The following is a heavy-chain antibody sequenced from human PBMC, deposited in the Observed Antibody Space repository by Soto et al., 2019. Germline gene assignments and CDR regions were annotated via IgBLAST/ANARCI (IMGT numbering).Heavy chain of an antibody. CDR1: GDSVSSNSAA. Sequence: SQTLSLTCVISGDSVSSNSAAWNWIRQSPSRGLEWLGRTYYRSKWYNDYAVSVRSRITINPDTSKNQFSLQLNSVTPEDTAMYYCARDPPAFHSAFDYWGQGTLVTVSS. V-gene: IGHV6-1*01. CDR2: TYYRSKWYN. J-gene: IGHJ4*02. CDR3: ARDPPAFHSAFDY. D-gene: IGHD4-4*01.